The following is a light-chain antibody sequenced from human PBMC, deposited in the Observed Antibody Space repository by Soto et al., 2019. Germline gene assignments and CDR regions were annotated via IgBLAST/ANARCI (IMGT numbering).Light chain of an antibody. Sequence: PGERATLSCRASQSVSSYLAWYQQKPGQAPRLLIYDASNRATGIPARFSGSGSGTDFTLTISSLEPEDFAVYYCQQRSNWPSWTFGQGTKVDIK. CDR3: QQRSNWPSWT. J-gene: IGKJ1*01. V-gene: IGKV3-11*01. CDR2: DAS. CDR1: QSVSSY.